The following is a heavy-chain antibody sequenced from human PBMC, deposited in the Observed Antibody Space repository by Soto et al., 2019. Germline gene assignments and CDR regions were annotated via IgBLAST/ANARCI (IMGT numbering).Heavy chain of an antibody. CDR1: GFTSSSYG. J-gene: IGHJ6*02. CDR3: AKDGGGGIAARSYYYYGMDV. Sequence: QVQLVESGGGVVQPGRSLRLSCAASGFTSSSYGMHWVRQAPGKGLEWVAVISYDGSNKYYADSVKGRFTISRDNSKNTLYLTMNSLRAEDTAVYYCAKDGGGGIAARSYYYYGMDVWGQGTTVTVSS. D-gene: IGHD6-6*01. V-gene: IGHV3-30*18. CDR2: ISYDGSNK.